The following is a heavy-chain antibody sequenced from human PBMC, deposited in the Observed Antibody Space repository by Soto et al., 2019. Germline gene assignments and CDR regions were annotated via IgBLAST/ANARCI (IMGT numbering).Heavy chain of an antibody. Sequence: ASVKVSCKASGYTFTRYVISWVRHAPGQGLEWMGWISAYNGNTNYAQKLQGRVTMTTDTSTSTAYMELRSLRSDDTAVYYCAGYSSGWYAFDYYYYGMDVWGQGTTVTVSS. J-gene: IGHJ6*02. D-gene: IGHD6-19*01. CDR2: ISAYNGNT. CDR3: AGYSSGWYAFDYYYYGMDV. CDR1: GYTFTRYV. V-gene: IGHV1-18*01.